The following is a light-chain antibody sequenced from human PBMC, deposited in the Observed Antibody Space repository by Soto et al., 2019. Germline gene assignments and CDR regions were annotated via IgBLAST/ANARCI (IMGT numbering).Light chain of an antibody. J-gene: IGLJ2*01. CDR1: SSNIGNNY. CDR3: GTWDNSLSAGV. Sequence: QSVLTQPPSVSAAPGQKVTISCSGSSSNIGNNYVSWYQQLPGTAPKLLIYDNYKRPSGIPDRFSGSKSGTSATLGITGLQTGDDADYYCGTWDNSLSAGVFGGGTQLTVL. CDR2: DNY. V-gene: IGLV1-51*01.